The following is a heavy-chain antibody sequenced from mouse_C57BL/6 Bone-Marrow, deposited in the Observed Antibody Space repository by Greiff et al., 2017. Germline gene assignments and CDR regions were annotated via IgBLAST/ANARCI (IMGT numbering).Heavy chain of an antibody. Sequence: DVKLVESGGGLVKPGGSLKLSCAASGFTFSSYAMSWVRQTPEKRLEWVATISDGGSYTYYPDNVKGRFTISRDNAKNNLYRQMSHLKSEDTAMYICARERGGYCYGGAYWGQGTPLTVSA. CDR2: ISDGGSYT. CDR1: GFTFSSYA. CDR3: ARERGGYCYGGAY. V-gene: IGHV5-4*01. J-gene: IGHJ2*01. D-gene: IGHD1-1*01.